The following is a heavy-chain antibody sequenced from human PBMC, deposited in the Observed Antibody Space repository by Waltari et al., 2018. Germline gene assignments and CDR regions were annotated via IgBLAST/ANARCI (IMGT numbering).Heavy chain of an antibody. Sequence: EVQLVESGGKLVQPGGSLRLSCAGSGFTFSIYWMHWVRQAPGKGLVWVSHINNDGSWTTYADSVRGRFTISRDNARNTLYLQMNSLRVEDTAVYYCARGTVSTTYYGMDVWGQGTTVTVSS. CDR2: INNDGSWT. J-gene: IGHJ6*02. D-gene: IGHD1-1*01. V-gene: IGHV3-74*01. CDR3: ARGTVSTTYYGMDV. CDR1: GFTFSIYW.